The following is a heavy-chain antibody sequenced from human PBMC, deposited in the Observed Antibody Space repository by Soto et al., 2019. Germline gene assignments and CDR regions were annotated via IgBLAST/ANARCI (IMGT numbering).Heavy chain of an antibody. J-gene: IGHJ4*02. V-gene: IGHV3-30*18. Sequence: SLRLSCAASGFTFSSYGMHWVRQAPGKGLEWVAVISYDGSNKYYADSVKGRFTISRDNSKNTLYLQMNSLGVEDTGIYYCAKDPYNHRFDSWGQGTLVTVSS. CDR2: ISYDGSNK. CDR3: AKDPYNHRFDS. D-gene: IGHD1-1*01. CDR1: GFTFSSYG.